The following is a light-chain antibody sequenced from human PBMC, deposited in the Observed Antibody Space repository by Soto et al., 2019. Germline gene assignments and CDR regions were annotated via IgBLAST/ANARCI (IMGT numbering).Light chain of an antibody. Sequence: DIQMTQSPSTLAGSVGDRVTITFRASQTISSWLAWYQQKPGKAPKLLIYKASTLKSGVPSRFSGSGSGTEFTLTISSLQPEDFATYYCQQSYSTLWTFGQGTKVDIK. CDR2: KAS. J-gene: IGKJ1*01. V-gene: IGKV1-5*03. CDR3: QQSYSTLWT. CDR1: QTISSW.